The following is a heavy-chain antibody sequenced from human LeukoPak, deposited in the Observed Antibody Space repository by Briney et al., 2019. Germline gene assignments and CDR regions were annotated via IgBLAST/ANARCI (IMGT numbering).Heavy chain of an antibody. V-gene: IGHV4-38-2*02. Sequence: PSETLSLTCTVSGYSVSSGYYSGWIRQPPGKGLEWIGSIYHSGSTNYNPSLKSRVTISVDTSKNQFSLKLSSVTAADTAVYYCARKAKLEWFKNYYYYYYMDVWGKGTTVTVSS. CDR2: IYHSGST. CDR1: GYSVSSGYY. J-gene: IGHJ6*03. CDR3: ARKAKLEWFKNYYYYYYMDV. D-gene: IGHD3-3*01.